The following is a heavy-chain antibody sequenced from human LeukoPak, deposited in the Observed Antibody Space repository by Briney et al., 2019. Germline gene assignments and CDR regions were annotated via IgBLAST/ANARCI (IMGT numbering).Heavy chain of an antibody. CDR1: GYSFTSYW. V-gene: IGHV5-51*01. J-gene: IGHJ4*02. CDR3: ARQSCGDCYSTVD. D-gene: IGHD2-21*02. CDR2: IYPGGSDT. Sequence: GESLKISCKGSGYSFTSYWIGWVRQMPGKGLEWMGIIYPGGSDTRYSPSFQGQVTISADKSTSTAYLQWSSLKASDTAMYYCARQSCGDCYSTVDWGQGTLVTVSS.